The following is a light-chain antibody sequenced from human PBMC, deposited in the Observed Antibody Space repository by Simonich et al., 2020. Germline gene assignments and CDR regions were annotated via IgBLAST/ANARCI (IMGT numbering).Light chain of an antibody. CDR3: QQYYSTPWT. CDR2: WAS. V-gene: IGKV4-1*01. CDR1: QSVLYSSKNKNY. Sequence: DIVMTQSPDSLAVSLGERATINCKSSQSVLYSSKNKNYLTWYQKKPGQPTKLLIYWASTRESGGPDRFSGSGSGTDFTLTISSLQAEDVAVYYCQQYYSTPWTFGQGTKVEIK. J-gene: IGKJ1*01.